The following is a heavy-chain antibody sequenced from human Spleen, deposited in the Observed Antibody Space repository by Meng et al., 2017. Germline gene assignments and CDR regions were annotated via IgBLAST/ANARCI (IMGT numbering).Heavy chain of an antibody. CDR3: AREYYYDTSGYYHHYWYFDL. CDR1: GYTFTSYA. CDR2: INSNTGNP. D-gene: IGHD3-22*01. V-gene: IGHV7-4-1*02. J-gene: IGHJ2*01. Sequence: ASVKVSCKASGYTFTSYAMNWVRQAPGQGLEWMGWINSNTGNPTYAQGFTGRFVFSLDTSVSTAYLQISSLKAEDTAVYYCAREYYYDTSGYYHHYWYFDLWGRGTLVTVSS.